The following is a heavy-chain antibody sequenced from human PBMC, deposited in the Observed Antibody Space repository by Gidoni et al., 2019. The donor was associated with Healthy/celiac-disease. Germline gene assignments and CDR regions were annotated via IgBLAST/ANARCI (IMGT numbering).Heavy chain of an antibody. CDR1: GGSISSYY. V-gene: IGHV4-59*01. J-gene: IGHJ6*02. CDR2: IYYSGST. CDR3: ARDAHYYGMDV. Sequence: QVQLQESGPGLAKPSETLSLTCTVSGGSISSYYWSWIRQPPGKGLEWIGYIYYSGSTNYNPSLKSRVTISVDTSKNQFSLKLSAVTAADTAVYYCARDAHYYGMDVWGQGTTVTVSS.